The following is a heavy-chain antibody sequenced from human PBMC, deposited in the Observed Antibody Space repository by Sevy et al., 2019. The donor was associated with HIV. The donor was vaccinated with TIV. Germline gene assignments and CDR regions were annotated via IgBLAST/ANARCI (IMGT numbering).Heavy chain of an antibody. D-gene: IGHD3-10*01. CDR1: GFTFSSHG. Sequence: GSLRLSCAASGFTFSSHGMHWVRQAPGKGLEWVAVIWYDGSNKYYADSVKGRFTSSRDNSKNTLHLQMNSLRDEDTAVYYCARAGFGGRPYHYRLDVWGPGTAVTVSS. CDR2: IWYDGSNK. CDR3: ARAGFGGRPYHYRLDV. V-gene: IGHV3-33*01. J-gene: IGHJ6*02.